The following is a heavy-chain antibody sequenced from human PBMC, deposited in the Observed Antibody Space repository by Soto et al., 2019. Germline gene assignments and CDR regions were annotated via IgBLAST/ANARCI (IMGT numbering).Heavy chain of an antibody. J-gene: IGHJ6*02. V-gene: IGHV4-34*01. CDR1: GGSFSGYY. CDR3: ARRNGYYGMDV. CDR2: INHSGST. D-gene: IGHD3-16*01. Sequence: SETLSLTCAVYGGSFSGYYWTWIRQPPGTGLEWIGEINHSGSTNYNPSLKSRVTISVDTSKNQFSLKLSSVTAADTAVYYCARRNGYYGMDVWGQGTTVTVSS.